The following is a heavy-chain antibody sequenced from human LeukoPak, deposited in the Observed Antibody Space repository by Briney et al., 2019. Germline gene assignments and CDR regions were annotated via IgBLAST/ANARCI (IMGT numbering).Heavy chain of an antibody. CDR1: GFAFGKYD. CDR3: ARDGDGWFDP. CDR2: ISGGGINT. Sequence: PGGSLRLSCAASGFAFGKYDMSWVRQAPGKGLEWVSFISGGGINTYYAASVKGRFTISWDTSKNTLYLQMNSLRAEDTAVYYCARDGDGWFDPWGQGTLVTVSS. D-gene: IGHD3-10*01. J-gene: IGHJ5*02. V-gene: IGHV3-23*01.